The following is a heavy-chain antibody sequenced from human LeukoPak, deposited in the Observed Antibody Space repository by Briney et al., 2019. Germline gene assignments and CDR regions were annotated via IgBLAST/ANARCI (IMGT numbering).Heavy chain of an antibody. CDR2: IYDRGTT. V-gene: IGHV4-4*02. J-gene: IGHJ4*02. Sequence: SETLSLTCAVSGDSISSGHWWTWVRPPPGKGLEWIGEIYDRGTTNYKSSLKSRVTLSVDKSKNHFSLTLTSVTAADAAMYYCARVAGYYGSGSVYLDSWGQGTLVSVSS. CDR3: ARVAGYYGSGSVYLDS. D-gene: IGHD3-10*01. CDR1: GDSISSGHW.